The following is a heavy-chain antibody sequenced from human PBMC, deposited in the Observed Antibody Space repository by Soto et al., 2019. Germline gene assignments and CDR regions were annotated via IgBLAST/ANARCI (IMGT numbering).Heavy chain of an antibody. CDR2: IKQDGSEK. J-gene: IGHJ4*03. D-gene: IGHD3-22*01. Sequence: GGSLRLSCAASGFTFSSYWMSWVRQAPGKGLEWVANIKQDGSEKYYVDSVKGRFTISRDNAKNSLYLQMNSLRAEDTAVYYCAPARAMYYYDSSGNYYPCCFDYWGQGTLVTVSS. V-gene: IGHV3-7*03. CDR1: GFTFSSYW. CDR3: APARAMYYYDSSGNYYPCCFDY.